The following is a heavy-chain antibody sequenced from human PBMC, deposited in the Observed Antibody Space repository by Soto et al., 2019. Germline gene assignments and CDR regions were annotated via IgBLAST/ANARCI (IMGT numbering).Heavy chain of an antibody. CDR3: AKDRRAGGNSAFYFDF. Sequence: GGSLRLSCAASGFKFSNYAMSWARQAPGKGLEWVSLISATGGGTYYADSVKGRFTISRDNSHNTLYLQVHSLTAEDTAVYYCAKDRRAGGNSAFYFDFWGQGAQVTVSS. D-gene: IGHD3-16*01. J-gene: IGHJ4*02. CDR2: ISATGGGT. V-gene: IGHV3-23*01. CDR1: GFKFSNYA.